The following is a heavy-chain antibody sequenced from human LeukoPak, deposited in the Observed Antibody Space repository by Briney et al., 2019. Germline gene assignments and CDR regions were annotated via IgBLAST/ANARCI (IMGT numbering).Heavy chain of an antibody. CDR3: AKDGLYYYGSGSYYSFDY. Sequence: GGSLRLSCAASGFTFSSYSMNWVRQAPGKGLEWVSSISSSSNYIYYADSVKGRFTISRDNSKNTLYLQMNSLRAEDTAVYYCAKDGLYYYGSGSYYSFDYWGQGTLVTVSS. V-gene: IGHV3-21*04. CDR2: ISSSSNYI. CDR1: GFTFSSYS. J-gene: IGHJ4*02. D-gene: IGHD3-10*01.